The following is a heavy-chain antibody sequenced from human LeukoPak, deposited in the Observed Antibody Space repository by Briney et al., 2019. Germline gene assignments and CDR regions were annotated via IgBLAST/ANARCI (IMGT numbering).Heavy chain of an antibody. Sequence: PSETLSLTCTVSGGSISSYYWSWIRQPPGKGLEWIGYIYYSGSTNYNPSLKSRVTISVDTSKNQFSLKLSSVTAADTAVYYCARPMRIAAAIDAFDIWGQGTMVTVSS. CDR3: ARPMRIAAAIDAFDI. J-gene: IGHJ3*02. D-gene: IGHD6-13*01. CDR1: GGSISSYY. CDR2: IYYSGST. V-gene: IGHV4-59*08.